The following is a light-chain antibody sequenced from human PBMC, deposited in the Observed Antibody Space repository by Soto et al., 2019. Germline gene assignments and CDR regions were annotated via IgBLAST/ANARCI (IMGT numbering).Light chain of an antibody. CDR1: QSLNTR. Sequence: DIQLTQSPSTLSASVGDRVTLTCRASQSLNTRLAWYQQRPGKAPKLLIYDASTLESGVPSRFSGGGSGTEFTLTISSLQPDDFATYYCQQYSSYWTFGQGTKVDI. V-gene: IGKV1-5*01. J-gene: IGKJ1*01. CDR3: QQYSSYWT. CDR2: DAS.